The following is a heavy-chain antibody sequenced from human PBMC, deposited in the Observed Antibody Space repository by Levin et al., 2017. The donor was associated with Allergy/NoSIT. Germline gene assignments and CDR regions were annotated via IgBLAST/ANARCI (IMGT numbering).Heavy chain of an antibody. CDR2: INPNSGGR. J-gene: IGHJ2*01. CDR3: ARDRGVGYCSGGSCYSWHFDL. CDR1: GYTFTGYY. D-gene: IGHD2-15*01. V-gene: IGHV1-2*02. Sequence: ASVKVSCKASGYTFTGYYMHWVRQAPGQGLEWMGWINPNSGGRNFAQKFQGRVTMTRDTSINTAYMELSSLRSDDTAVYYCARDRGVGYCSGGSCYSWHFDLWGRGTLVTVSS.